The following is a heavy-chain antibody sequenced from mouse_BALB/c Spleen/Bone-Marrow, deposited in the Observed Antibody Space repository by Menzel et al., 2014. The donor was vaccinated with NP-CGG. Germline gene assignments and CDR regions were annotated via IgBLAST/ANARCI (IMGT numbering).Heavy chain of an antibody. J-gene: IGHJ2*01. CDR2: IYPGDGST. V-gene: IGHV1S56*01. CDR1: GYTFTSYY. Sequence: QVQLQQSGPELVKPGASVKMSCKASGYTFTSYYIHWVKQRPGQGLEWIGWIYPGDGSTKYNEKFKGKTTPTADKSSSTAYMLLSSLTSEDSAIYFCARGELPYYFDNWGQGTTLTVSS. CDR3: ARGELPYYFDN.